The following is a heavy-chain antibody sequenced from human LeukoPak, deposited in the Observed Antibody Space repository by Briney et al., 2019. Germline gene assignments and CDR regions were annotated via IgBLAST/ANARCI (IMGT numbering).Heavy chain of an antibody. CDR1: GFTFSTFH. J-gene: IGHJ5*02. CDR2: MSNDGNNK. D-gene: IGHD2-15*01. Sequence: GRCLRLSCAASGFTFSTFHMHWARQAPGKGLEWVASMSNDGNNKHCAASVRGRFPSSRANSTDTLYLQMDSLRPADTAVYSCARALSAVANAADNWFDPWGQGTLVTVSS. V-gene: IGHV3-30-3*01. CDR3: ARALSAVANAADNWFDP.